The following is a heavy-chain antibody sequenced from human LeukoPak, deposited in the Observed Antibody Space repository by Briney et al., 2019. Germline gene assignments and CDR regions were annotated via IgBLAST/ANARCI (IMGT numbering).Heavy chain of an antibody. D-gene: IGHD2-8*01. V-gene: IGHV3-15*01. CDR3: TTDSMVYANFDY. J-gene: IGHJ4*02. Sequence: GGSLRLSCAASGFTFSNAWMSWVRQAPGKGLEWVGRIKSKTDGGTTDYAAPVKGRFTISRDDSKNTLYLQMNSLKTEDPALYYCTTDSMVYANFDYWGQGTLVTVSS. CDR1: GFTFSNAW. CDR2: IKSKTDGGTT.